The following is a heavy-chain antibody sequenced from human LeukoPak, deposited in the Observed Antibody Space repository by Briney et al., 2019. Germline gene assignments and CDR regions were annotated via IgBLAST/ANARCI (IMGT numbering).Heavy chain of an antibody. CDR1: GFTFSSYS. CDR2: ISSSSSTI. V-gene: IGHV3-48*01. Sequence: GGSLRLSCAASGFTFSSYSMNWVRQAPGKGLEWVSYISSSSSTIYYADSVKGRFIISRDNAKNSLYLQMNSLRAEDTAVYYCARLSPSGWYGYFQQWGQGTLVTVSA. CDR3: ARLSPSGWYGYFQQ. J-gene: IGHJ1*01. D-gene: IGHD6-19*01.